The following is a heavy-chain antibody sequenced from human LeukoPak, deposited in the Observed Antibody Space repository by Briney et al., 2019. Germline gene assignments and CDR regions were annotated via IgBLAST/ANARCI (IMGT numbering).Heavy chain of an antibody. CDR3: ARGGGAYYFDY. V-gene: IGHV3-74*01. J-gene: IGHJ4*02. D-gene: IGHD3-10*01. Sequence: GGSLRLSCAASGFTFSNYWMHWVRQAPGKGLVWVSRINNLGTSTNYADSVRGRFTLSRDDAKHTLYLQMNSLRAEDTAVYYCARGGGAYYFDYWGRGTLVTVSS. CDR2: INNLGTST. CDR1: GFTFSNYW.